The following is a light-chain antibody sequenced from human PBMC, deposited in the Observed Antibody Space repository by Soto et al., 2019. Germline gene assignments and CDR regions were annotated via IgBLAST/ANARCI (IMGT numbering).Light chain of an antibody. V-gene: IGKV1-12*01. Sequence: DIQMTQSPSSLSASVGDRVTITCRASQDLDRWLAWYQQKPGEAPKVLIFAASSLQSGLPSRFSGGGSGTDFTLTISSLQPEDFATYYCQQANSFPLTFGQGTRLEIK. CDR2: AAS. CDR1: QDLDRW. CDR3: QQANSFPLT. J-gene: IGKJ5*01.